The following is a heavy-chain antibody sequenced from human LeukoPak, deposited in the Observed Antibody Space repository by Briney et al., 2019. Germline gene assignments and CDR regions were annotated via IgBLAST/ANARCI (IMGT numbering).Heavy chain of an antibody. J-gene: IGHJ4*02. Sequence: PGGSLRLSCAASGFTFSTYSMNCVRHAPGKGLEWVSYISSSSSFIHYADSVKGRFTISRDNAKNSLYLQMNSLRDEDTAVYYCAREGVAGTDYWGQGTLVTVSS. V-gene: IGHV3-48*02. CDR1: GFTFSTYS. CDR2: ISSSSSFI. D-gene: IGHD6-19*01. CDR3: AREGVAGTDY.